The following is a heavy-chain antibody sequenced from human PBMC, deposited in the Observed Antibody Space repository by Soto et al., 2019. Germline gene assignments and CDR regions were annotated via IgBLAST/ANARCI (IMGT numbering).Heavy chain of an antibody. CDR1: GDSVSSNSAA. CDR2: TYYRSKWYN. J-gene: IGHJ4*02. V-gene: IGHV6-1*01. Sequence: QVQLQQSGPGLVKPSQTLSLTCAISGDSVSSNSAAWNLIRQSPSSGLEWLGRTYYRSKWYNEYAVSGKSRITIKPDTSTNQFSLQLNSVIPEDTAVYYCAGMQEGALAYWGQGTLVTVSS. CDR3: AGMQEGALAY. D-gene: IGHD1-26*01.